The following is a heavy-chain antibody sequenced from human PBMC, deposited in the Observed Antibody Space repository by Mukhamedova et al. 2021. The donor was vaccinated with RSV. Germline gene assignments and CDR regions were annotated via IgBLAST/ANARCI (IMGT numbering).Heavy chain of an antibody. CDR2: ISGSGGST. J-gene: IGHJ5*02. CDR3: AKDDYVWGSYRYSELYNWFDP. V-gene: IGHV3-23*01. D-gene: IGHD3-16*02. Sequence: GLEWVSGISGSGGSTYYADSVKGRFTISRDNSKNTLYLQMNSLRAEDTAVYYCAKDDYVWGSYRYSELYNWFDPWGQGTLGTVS.